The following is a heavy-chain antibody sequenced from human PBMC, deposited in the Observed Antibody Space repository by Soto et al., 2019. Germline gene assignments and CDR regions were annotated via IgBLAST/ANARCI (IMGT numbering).Heavy chain of an antibody. Sequence: QVPLVQSGAEVKKPGSSVKVSCKASGGTFSSYAISWVRQAPGQGLEWMGGIIPIFGTANYAQKFQGRVTITADESTSTAYMELSSLRSEDTAMYYCARADSSGWANYYYYYGMDVWGQGTTVTVSS. CDR3: ARADSSGWANYYYYYGMDV. CDR2: IIPIFGTA. D-gene: IGHD6-19*01. J-gene: IGHJ6*02. V-gene: IGHV1-69*01. CDR1: GGTFSSYA.